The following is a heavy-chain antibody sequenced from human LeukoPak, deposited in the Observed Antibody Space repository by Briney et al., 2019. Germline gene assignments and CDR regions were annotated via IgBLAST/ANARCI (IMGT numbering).Heavy chain of an antibody. CDR3: ARSGDSSGYPTFDY. D-gene: IGHD3-22*01. J-gene: IGHJ4*02. V-gene: IGHV4-39*01. Sequence: SETLSLTCTVSGGSISSSSYYWGWIRQPPGKGLEWIGSIYYSGSTYYNPSLKSRVTISVDTSKNQFSLKLSSVTAADTAVYYCARSGDSSGYPTFDYWDQGTLVTVSS. CDR1: GGSISSSSYY. CDR2: IYYSGST.